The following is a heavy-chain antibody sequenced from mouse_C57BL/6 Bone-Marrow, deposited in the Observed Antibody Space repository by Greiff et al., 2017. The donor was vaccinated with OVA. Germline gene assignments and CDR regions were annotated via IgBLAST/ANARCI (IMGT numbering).Heavy chain of an antibody. CDR1: GFTFSDFY. CDR2: SRNKANDYTT. D-gene: IGHD2-1*01. CDR3: ARDALSTMGYYFDY. Sequence: EVHLVESGGGLVQSGRSLRLSCATSGFTFSDFYMEWVRQAPGKGLEWIAASRNKANDYTTEYSASVKGRFIVSRDTSQSILYLQMNALRAEDTAIYYCARDALSTMGYYFDYWGQGTTLTVSS. V-gene: IGHV7-1*01. J-gene: IGHJ2*01.